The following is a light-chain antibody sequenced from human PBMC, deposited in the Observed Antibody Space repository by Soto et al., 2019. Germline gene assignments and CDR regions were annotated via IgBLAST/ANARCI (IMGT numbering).Light chain of an antibody. CDR1: QRLLHSNGNTF. CDR2: LGS. J-gene: IGKJ2*01. CDR3: MQALGTPYT. Sequence: EIVMTQSPPSLTVTPGEPASISCRSSQRLLHSNGNTFLDWYLQKPGQSPQLLIYLGSNRASGVPDGVSGSEAGTDFTLKISRVEAEDVGVYYCMQALGTPYTFGQGTKLEIK. V-gene: IGKV2-28*01.